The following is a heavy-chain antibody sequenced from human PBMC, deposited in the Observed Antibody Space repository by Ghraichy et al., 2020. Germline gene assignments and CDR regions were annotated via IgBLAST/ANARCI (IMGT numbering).Heavy chain of an antibody. CDR1: GFTFSDYY. D-gene: IGHD1-1*01. CDR3: ARRGTNEAFDI. V-gene: IGHV3-11*06. CDR2: ISSSSSYT. J-gene: IGHJ3*02. Sequence: GGSLRLSCAASGFTFSDYYMSWIRQAPGKGLEWVSYISSSSSYTNYADSVKGRFTISRDNAKNSLYLQMNSLRAEDTAVYYCARRGTNEAFDIWGQGTMVTVSS.